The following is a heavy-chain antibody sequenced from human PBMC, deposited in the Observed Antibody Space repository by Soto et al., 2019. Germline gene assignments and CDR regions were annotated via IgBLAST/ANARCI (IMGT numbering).Heavy chain of an antibody. D-gene: IGHD1-26*01. CDR3: ARDQVGALYYYGMDV. J-gene: IGHJ6*02. Sequence: EVQLVESGGGLVQPGGSLRLSCAASGFTVSSNYMSWVRQAPGKGLEWVSVIYSGGSTYYADSVKGRFTISRHNSKNTLYLQMNSLRAEDTAVYYCARDQVGALYYYGMDVCGQGTTVTVSS. CDR2: IYSGGST. V-gene: IGHV3-53*04. CDR1: GFTVSSNY.